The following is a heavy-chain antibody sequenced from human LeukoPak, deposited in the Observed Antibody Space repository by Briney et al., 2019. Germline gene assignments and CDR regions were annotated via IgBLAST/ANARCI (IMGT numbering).Heavy chain of an antibody. D-gene: IGHD3-9*01. Sequence: SETLSLTCSVSGGSITGSSFYWGWIRQPPGKGLEWIGNIYYSGSTYYSASLKSRVTISLDTSKNHFSLKVTSVTAADTAVYYCARGSYDVLTGYSTLGEYWGQGTLVTVSS. CDR2: IYYSGST. CDR1: GGSITGSSFY. J-gene: IGHJ4*02. V-gene: IGHV4-39*02. CDR3: ARGSYDVLTGYSTLGEY.